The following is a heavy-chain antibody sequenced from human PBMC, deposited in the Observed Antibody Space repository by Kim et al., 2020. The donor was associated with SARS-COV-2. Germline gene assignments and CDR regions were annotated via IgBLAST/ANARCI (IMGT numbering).Heavy chain of an antibody. D-gene: IGHD2-8*01. CDR3: ARHPKEVSDYYYYGMDV. J-gene: IGHJ6*02. CDR2: IYPGDSDT. Sequence: GESLKISCKGSGYSFTSYWIGWVRQMPGKGLEWMGIIYPGDSDTRYSPSFQGQVTISADKSISTAYLQWSSLKASDTAMYYCARHPKEVSDYYYYGMDVWGQGTTVTVSS. CDR1: GYSFTSYW. V-gene: IGHV5-51*01.